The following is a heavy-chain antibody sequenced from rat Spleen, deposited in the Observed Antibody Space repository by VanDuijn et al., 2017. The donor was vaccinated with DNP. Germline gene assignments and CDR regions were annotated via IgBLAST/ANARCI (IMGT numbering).Heavy chain of an antibody. Sequence: EVQLVESGGGLVQPGRSLKLSCAASGFTFSNYGMAWVRQAPTKGLEWVASITNSGGSTYYRDSVKGRFTISRDNAKSSLYLQMDSLRSEDTATYYCASSILRGYWGQGVTVTVSS. CDR1: GFTFSNYG. V-gene: IGHV5S13*01. CDR3: ASSILRGY. CDR2: ITNSGGST. D-gene: IGHD1-6*01. J-gene: IGHJ2*01.